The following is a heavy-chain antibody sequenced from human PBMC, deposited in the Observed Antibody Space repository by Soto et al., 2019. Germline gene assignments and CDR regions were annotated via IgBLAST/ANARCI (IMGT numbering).Heavy chain of an antibody. CDR2: IWYDGNKK. Sequence: QVQLVESGGGVVQPGRSLRLSCAASGFTFSSYGMHWVRQAPGKGLEWVAVIWYDGNKKYYADSVKGRFTFSRDNSKNMLYLQMNSLRAEDTAVYYCARDSDYGDQTSYWYFDLWGRGTLVTVSS. CDR3: ARDSDYGDQTSYWYFDL. D-gene: IGHD4-17*01. J-gene: IGHJ2*01. V-gene: IGHV3-33*01. CDR1: GFTFSSYG.